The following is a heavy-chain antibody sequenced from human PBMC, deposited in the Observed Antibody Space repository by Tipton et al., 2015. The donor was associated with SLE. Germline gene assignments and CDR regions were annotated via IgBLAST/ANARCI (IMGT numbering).Heavy chain of an antibody. J-gene: IGHJ5*02. CDR3: ARDKWGEYTASTGYFWSFDP. Sequence: TLSLTCTLSGGSFNDYYWTWLRQTPGTGLEWIGYVFYRGNTRYSPSLNSRVTIAIDTSRRQFTLNLKSVTAADTAVYYCARDKWGEYTASTGYFWSFDPWGQGIPVTVSS. CDR2: VFYRGNT. D-gene: IGHD3-9*01. V-gene: IGHV4-59*13. CDR1: GGSFNDYY.